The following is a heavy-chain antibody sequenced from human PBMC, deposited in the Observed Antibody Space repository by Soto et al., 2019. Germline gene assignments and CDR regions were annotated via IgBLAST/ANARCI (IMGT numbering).Heavy chain of an antibody. CDR1: GFTFSSFG. D-gene: IGHD3-3*02. CDR3: ARDRHFRGGPDDI. J-gene: IGHJ3*02. V-gene: IGHV3-33*01. CDR2: IWHDGTFT. Sequence: QVQLVESGGGVVQSGRSPRLSCAASGFTFSSFGMHWARQAPGKGLEWVALIWHDGTFTHYADSVKGRFTISRDNSKNMLYLQMNSLRADDTAVYYCARDRHFRGGPDDIWGQGTMVTVSS.